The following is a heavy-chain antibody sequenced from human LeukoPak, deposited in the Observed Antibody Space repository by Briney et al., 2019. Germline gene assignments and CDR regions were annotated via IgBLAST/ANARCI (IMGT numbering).Heavy chain of an antibody. CDR3: ARAYFDWQEDIYWFDP. D-gene: IGHD3-9*01. CDR1: GGSISSYY. Sequence: PSETLSLTCTVSGGSISSYYWSWIRQPPGKGLEWIGYIYYSGSTNYNPSLKSRVTISVDTSKNQFSLKLSSVTAADTAVYYCARAYFDWQEDIYWFDPWGQGTLVTVSS. V-gene: IGHV4-59*01. CDR2: IYYSGST. J-gene: IGHJ5*02.